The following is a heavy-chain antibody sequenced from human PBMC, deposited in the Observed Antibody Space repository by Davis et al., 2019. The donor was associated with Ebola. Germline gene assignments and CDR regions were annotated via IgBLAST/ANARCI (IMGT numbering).Heavy chain of an antibody. CDR3: ARGEDTAMVTRVREYYYYYGMDV. J-gene: IGHJ6*02. CDR1: GGTFSSYA. D-gene: IGHD5-18*01. CDR2: IIPILGIA. V-gene: IGHV1-69*04. Sequence: SVKVPCKASGGTFSSYAISWVRQAPGQGLEWMGRIIPILGIANYAQKFQGRVTITADKSTSTAYMELSSLRSEDTAVYYCARGEDTAMVTRVREYYYYYGMDVWGQGTTVTVSS.